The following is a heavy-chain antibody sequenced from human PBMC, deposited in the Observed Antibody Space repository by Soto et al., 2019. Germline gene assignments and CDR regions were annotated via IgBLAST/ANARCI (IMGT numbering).Heavy chain of an antibody. CDR1: GFTFSSYW. V-gene: IGHV3-74*01. J-gene: IGHJ2*01. D-gene: IGHD6-19*01. CDR3: ARQPVGSGWSYWYFDL. CDR2: INSDGSST. Sequence: EVQLVESGGGLVQPGGSLRLSCAASGFTFSSYWMHWVRQAPGKGLVWVSRINSDGSSTSYADSVKGRFTISRDNAKNTLYLQMNSLRAEDTAVYYCARQPVGSGWSYWYFDLWGRGTLVTVSS.